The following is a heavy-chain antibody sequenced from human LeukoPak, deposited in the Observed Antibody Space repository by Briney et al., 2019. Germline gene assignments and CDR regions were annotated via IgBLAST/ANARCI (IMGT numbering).Heavy chain of an antibody. D-gene: IGHD3-10*01. V-gene: IGHV3-15*01. CDR2: IRSPKDGGTA. J-gene: IGHJ4*02. CDR3: VTVQFARTMSFDF. CDR1: GFTFRTYA. Sequence: GGSLRLSCAASGFTFRTYAMTWVRQAPGKGMEWVGRIRSPKDGGTADYAAPVKDRFTISKDDSENTLYLQMNSLKSEDTAVYYCVTVQFARTMSFDFWGQGTLVTVSS.